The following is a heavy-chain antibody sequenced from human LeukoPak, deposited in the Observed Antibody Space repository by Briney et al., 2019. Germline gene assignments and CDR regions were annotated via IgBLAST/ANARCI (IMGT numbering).Heavy chain of an antibody. D-gene: IGHD3-22*01. CDR2: ISSSSSTI. CDR3: AKGGPISGYVFDS. Sequence: GGSLRLSCAASGFTFSSYSMNWVRQAPGKGLEWVSYISSSSSTIYYADSVRGRFTISRDNSKKTLYLHVSSLRAEDTAVYYCAKGGPISGYVFDSWGQGTLVAVSS. CDR1: GFTFSSYS. V-gene: IGHV3-48*01. J-gene: IGHJ4*02.